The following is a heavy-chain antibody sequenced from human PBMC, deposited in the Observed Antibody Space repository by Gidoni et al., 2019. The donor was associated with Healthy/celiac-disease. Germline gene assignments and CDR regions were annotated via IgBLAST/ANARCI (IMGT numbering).Heavy chain of an antibody. Sequence: EVQLVESGGGLVQPGGSLRLSCSASGFTFSSYAMHWVRQAPGKGLEYVSVISRNGGSTYYADSVKGRVTISRDNSKNTLYLQMSSLKLEDTAVYYCVITFTVPYAFDIWDQGTMVTVSS. V-gene: IGHV3-64D*06. J-gene: IGHJ3*02. CDR3: VITFTVPYAFDI. D-gene: IGHD4-4*01. CDR2: ISRNGGST. CDR1: GFTFSSYA.